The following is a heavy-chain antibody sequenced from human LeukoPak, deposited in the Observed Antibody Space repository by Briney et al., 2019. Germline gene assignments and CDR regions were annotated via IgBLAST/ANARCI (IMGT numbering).Heavy chain of an antibody. V-gene: IGHV3-30*18. Sequence: PGGSLRLSCAVSGFTLSSYGMHWVRQAPAKGLEWVAIISYDGSNKYYADSVKGRFTISRDNSKNTLYLQMNSLRAEDTAVYYCAKSTTVTQRGYFDYWGQGTLVTVSS. CDR2: ISYDGSNK. J-gene: IGHJ4*02. D-gene: IGHD4-17*01. CDR3: AKSTTVTQRGYFDY. CDR1: GFTLSSYG.